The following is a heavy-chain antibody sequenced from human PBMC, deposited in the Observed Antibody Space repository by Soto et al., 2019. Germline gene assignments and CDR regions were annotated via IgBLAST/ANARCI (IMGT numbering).Heavy chain of an antibody. J-gene: IGHJ3*02. D-gene: IGHD2-15*01. Sequence: PSETLSLTCAVSGGSISSGGYSWSWIRQPPXKGLEWIGYIYHSGSTYYNPSLKSRVTISVDRCKNQFSLKLSSVTAADTAVYYCARDLTPRRGRQGSWPGGFDIWGQGQMVTVSS. CDR2: IYHSGST. CDR3: ARDLTPRRGRQGSWPGGFDI. CDR1: GGSISSGGYS. V-gene: IGHV4-30-2*01.